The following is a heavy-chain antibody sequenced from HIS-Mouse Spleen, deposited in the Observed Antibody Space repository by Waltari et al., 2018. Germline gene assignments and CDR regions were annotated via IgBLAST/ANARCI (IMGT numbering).Heavy chain of an antibody. Sequence: QLQLQESGPGLVKPSETLSPTCTVPGGSIRSSSYYWGWIRQPPGKGLEWIGSIDYSGSTYYNPSLKSRVTISVDTSKNQFSLKLSSVTAADTAVYYCAREIPYSSSWYDWYFDLWGRGTLVTVYS. CDR3: AREIPYSSSWYDWYFDL. V-gene: IGHV4-39*07. J-gene: IGHJ2*01. D-gene: IGHD6-13*01. CDR1: GGSIRSSSYY. CDR2: IDYSGST.